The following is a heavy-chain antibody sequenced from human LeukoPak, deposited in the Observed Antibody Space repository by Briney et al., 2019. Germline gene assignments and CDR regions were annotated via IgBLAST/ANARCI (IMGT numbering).Heavy chain of an antibody. Sequence: GGSLRLSCAASGFAFSSYGMSWVRQAPGKGREWVSAISASGGGTYNADSVKGRFTISRDNSKNTLYLHMNSLRAEDTAVYYCATRVAGIDYWGQGTLVTVSS. D-gene: IGHD6-19*01. J-gene: IGHJ4*02. V-gene: IGHV3-23*01. CDR3: ATRVAGIDY. CDR2: ISASGGGT. CDR1: GFAFSSYG.